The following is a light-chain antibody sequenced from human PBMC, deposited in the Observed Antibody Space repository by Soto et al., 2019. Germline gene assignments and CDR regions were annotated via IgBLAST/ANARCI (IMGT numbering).Light chain of an antibody. CDR1: SSDIGSYNF. Sequence: QSALTQPASVSGSPGQSITISCTGTSSDIGSYNFVSWYQQRPGKAPKLMIFEASKRPSGVPYRFSGSKSANTASLTISGLQAEDEADYCFSYAGSTAWVFGGGTQLTVL. J-gene: IGLJ3*02. CDR3: FSYAGSTAWV. V-gene: IGLV2-23*01. CDR2: EAS.